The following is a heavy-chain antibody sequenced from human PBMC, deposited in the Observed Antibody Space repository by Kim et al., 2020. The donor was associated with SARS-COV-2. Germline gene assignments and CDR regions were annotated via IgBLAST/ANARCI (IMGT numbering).Heavy chain of an antibody. J-gene: IGHJ3*02. CDR3: ARGRDTYYYDSRTGAFDI. V-gene: IGHV1-69*13. CDR1: GGTFSSYA. CDR2: IIPIFGTA. Sequence: SVKVSCKASGGTFSSYAISWVRQAPGQGLEWMGGIIPIFGTANYAQKFQGRVTITADESTSTAYMELSSLRSEDTAVYYCARGRDTYYYDSRTGAFDIWGQGTMVTVSS. D-gene: IGHD3-22*01.